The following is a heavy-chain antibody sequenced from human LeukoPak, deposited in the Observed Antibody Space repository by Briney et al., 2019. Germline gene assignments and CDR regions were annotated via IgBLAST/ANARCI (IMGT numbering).Heavy chain of an antibody. CDR3: AKDGDGYNSYYYFDY. CDR1: GFTFSSYG. D-gene: IGHD5-24*01. J-gene: IGHJ4*02. Sequence: PGGSLRLSCAASGFTFSSYGMSWVRQAPGKGLEWVSAIRGSGGSTYYADSVKGRFTISRDNSKNTLYLQMNSLRAEDTAVYYCAKDGDGYNSYYYFDYWGQGTLVTVSS. V-gene: IGHV3-23*01. CDR2: IRGSGGST.